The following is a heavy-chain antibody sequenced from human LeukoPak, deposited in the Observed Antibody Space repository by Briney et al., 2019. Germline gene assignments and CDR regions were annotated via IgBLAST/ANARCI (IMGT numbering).Heavy chain of an antibody. J-gene: IGHJ5*02. Sequence: GASVKVSCKASGYTFTGYYMHWVRQAPGQGLEWMGWINPNSGGTNYAQKFQGRVTMTRDTSISTAYMELSRLGSDDTAVYYCVRDGYNYGSNWFDPWGQGTLVTVSS. CDR1: GYTFTGYY. CDR2: INPNSGGT. CDR3: VRDGYNYGSNWFDP. D-gene: IGHD5-18*01. V-gene: IGHV1-2*02.